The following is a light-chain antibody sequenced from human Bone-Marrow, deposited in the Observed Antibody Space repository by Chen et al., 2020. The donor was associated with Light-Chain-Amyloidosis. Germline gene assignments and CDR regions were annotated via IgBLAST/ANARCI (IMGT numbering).Light chain of an antibody. CDR1: NIGSKS. CDR2: YDS. Sequence: SYVLTQPPSVSVAPGKTARITCGGNNIGSKSVHWYQQKPGQAPVLVIYYDSDRPSGVPDRFSGSKSGTSASLAISGLQSENEAVYYCAAWDDSLNVPVFGGGTQLPVL. CDR3: AAWDDSLNVPV. V-gene: IGLV3-21*04. J-gene: IGLJ7*01.